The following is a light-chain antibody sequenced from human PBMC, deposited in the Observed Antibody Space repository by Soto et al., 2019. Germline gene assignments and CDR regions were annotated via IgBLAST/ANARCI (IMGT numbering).Light chain of an antibody. Sequence: ESVLTQSPGTLSLSPGEIATLSFSASQSVSSYLAWYQQKPGQAPRLLIYDASNRATGIPARFSGSGSGTDFTLTISSLEPEDFAVYYCQQRSNWPPWTFGQGTKVDIK. CDR2: DAS. J-gene: IGKJ1*01. CDR1: QSVSSY. V-gene: IGKV3-11*01. CDR3: QQRSNWPPWT.